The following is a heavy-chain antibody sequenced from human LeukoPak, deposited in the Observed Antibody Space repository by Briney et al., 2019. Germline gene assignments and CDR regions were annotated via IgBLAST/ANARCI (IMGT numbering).Heavy chain of an antibody. V-gene: IGHV4-39*01. CDR1: GGSISSSSYY. Sequence: PSETLSLTCTVSGGSISSSSYYWGWIRQPPGKGLEWIGSIYYSGSTYYNPSLKSRVTISVDTSKNQFSLKLCSVTAADTAVYYCARHVLSGYLNYWYFDLWGRGTLVTVSS. CDR2: IYYSGST. CDR3: ARHVLSGYLNYWYFDL. D-gene: IGHD3-3*01. J-gene: IGHJ2*01.